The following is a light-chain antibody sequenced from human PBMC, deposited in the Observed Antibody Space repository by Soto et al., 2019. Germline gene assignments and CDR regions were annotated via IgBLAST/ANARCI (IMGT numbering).Light chain of an antibody. Sequence: QSALTQPPSASGSPGQSVTISCTGTSSDIGGYNYVSWYQHRPDKVPKLLIYQVFHRPSGVPDRFSGSKSGNTAFLTVSGLQADDEAAYYCTSYAGANNYHLFGPGTKVTVL. CDR1: SSDIGGYNY. V-gene: IGLV2-8*01. CDR2: QVF. CDR3: TSYAGANNYHL. J-gene: IGLJ1*01.